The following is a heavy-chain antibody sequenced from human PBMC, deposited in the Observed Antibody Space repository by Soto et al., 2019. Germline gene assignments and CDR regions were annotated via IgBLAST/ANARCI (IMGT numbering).Heavy chain of an antibody. CDR2: INESGST. V-gene: IGHV4-34*01. Sequence: QVQLQQWGAGLVKPSETLSLSCAVYGQSFSGHFWAWIRQPPGKGLEWIGEINESGSTYYNPSLKSRVTISTDTSKNQFSLKLSSVSAAETAAYFCARGSGIVALPGELEDVNYDYWGQGTLVNVSS. D-gene: IGHD1-1*01. J-gene: IGHJ4*02. CDR1: GQSFSGHF. CDR3: ARGSGIVALPGELEDVNYDY.